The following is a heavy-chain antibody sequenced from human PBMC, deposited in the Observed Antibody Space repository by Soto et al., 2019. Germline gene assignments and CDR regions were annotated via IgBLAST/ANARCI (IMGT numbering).Heavy chain of an antibody. J-gene: IGHJ4*02. Sequence: SETLSLTCTVSGGSISSYYWSWIRQPPGKGLEWIGYIYDSGSTNYNPSLKSRVTISVDTSKNQFSLKLSSVTAADTAAYYCARALRGHLITLWAQGTLVTVSS. D-gene: IGHD3-10*01. CDR3: ARALRGHLITL. CDR1: GGSISSYY. V-gene: IGHV4-59*01. CDR2: IYDSGST.